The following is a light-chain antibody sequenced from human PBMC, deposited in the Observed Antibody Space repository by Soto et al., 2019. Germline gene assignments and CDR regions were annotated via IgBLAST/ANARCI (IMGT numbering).Light chain of an antibody. Sequence: QSVLTQPASVSGSPGQSITISCTGTSSDVGGYNYVSWYQHHPGKAPKLIIYDVSNRPSGVSIRFSGSKSDNTASLTISGLQPEDEADYHCSSYTNSNTRQIVFGTGTKVTVL. CDR3: SSYTNSNTRQIV. V-gene: IGLV2-14*03. CDR2: DVS. CDR1: SSDVGGYNY. J-gene: IGLJ1*01.